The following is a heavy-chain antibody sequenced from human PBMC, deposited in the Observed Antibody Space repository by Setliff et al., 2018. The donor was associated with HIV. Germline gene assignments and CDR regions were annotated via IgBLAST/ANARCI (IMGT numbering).Heavy chain of an antibody. Sequence: AASVKVSCKASGYTFTSYYMHWVRQAPRHGLEWMGGIILLFGTPNYAQKFQGRVTMTRDTSTSTVYMELSSLRSEDTAVYYCARDHMSVGAWVGATSRGLFQHWGQGTLVTVSS. CDR1: GYTFTSYY. D-gene: IGHD1-26*01. CDR3: ARDHMSVGAWVGATSRGLFQH. CDR2: IILLFGTP. J-gene: IGHJ1*01. V-gene: IGHV1-46*01.